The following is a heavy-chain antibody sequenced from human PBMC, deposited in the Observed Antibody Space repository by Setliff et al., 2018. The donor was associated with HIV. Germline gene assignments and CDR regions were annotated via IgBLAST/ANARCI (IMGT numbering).Heavy chain of an antibody. CDR3: TTDRPRLERHFFDSSGYLDS. D-gene: IGHD3-22*01. J-gene: IGHJ4*02. Sequence: PGGSLRLSCAASGFTFSSFEMNWVRQAPGKGLEWVSYISSSGSTVDYADSVQGRFTFSRVNAKNSLYLQMDSLKSEDTAVYFCTTDRPRLERHFFDSSGYLDSWGQGTLVTVSS. V-gene: IGHV3-48*03. CDR1: GFTFSSFE. CDR2: ISSSGSTV.